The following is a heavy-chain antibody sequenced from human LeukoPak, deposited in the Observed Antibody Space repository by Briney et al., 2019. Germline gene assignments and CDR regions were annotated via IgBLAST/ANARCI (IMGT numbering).Heavy chain of an antibody. D-gene: IGHD3-3*01. CDR1: GDTFTNYD. CDR2: MNPNSGNT. Sequence: ASVKVSCKTSGDTFTNYDINWVRQATGQGLEWMGWMNPNSGNTGYAQKFQGRVTITRNTSISTAYMELSSLSSEDTAVYYCARPTPGLGVAWAWFDPWGQGTLVTVSS. CDR3: ARPTPGLGVAWAWFDP. J-gene: IGHJ5*02. V-gene: IGHV1-8*03.